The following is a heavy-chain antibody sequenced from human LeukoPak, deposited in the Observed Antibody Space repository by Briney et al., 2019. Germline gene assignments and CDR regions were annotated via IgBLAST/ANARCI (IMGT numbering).Heavy chain of an antibody. CDR1: GFPFTSYW. D-gene: IGHD5-12*01. V-gene: IGHV3-7*01. Sequence: GSLRLSCAVSGFPFTSYWMSWVRQAPGKGLGGVANLKLDGSEAYSVASVKGRFTISNTKARTTLLLQMNSLRAEDTATYYCVKGRGGYVKYKTFDYWGQGTLVTVSS. CDR2: LKLDGSEA. J-gene: IGHJ4*02. CDR3: VKGRGGYVKYKTFDY.